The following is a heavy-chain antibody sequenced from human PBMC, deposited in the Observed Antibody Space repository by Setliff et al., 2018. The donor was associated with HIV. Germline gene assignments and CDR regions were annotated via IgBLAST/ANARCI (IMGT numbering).Heavy chain of an antibody. V-gene: IGHV1-69*05. CDR3: ARTSGDAYNYEGAFDV. D-gene: IGHD5-12*01. J-gene: IGHJ3*01. CDR1: GDTFNNYG. Sequence: SVKVSCKVSGDTFNNYGLSWVRQAPGQGLEWMGGIIPIFKSADYAQKFQGRVTITTDESTSTAYMDLSSLKSEDTAIYYCARTSGDAYNYEGAFDVWGQGTLVTVS. CDR2: IIPIFKSA.